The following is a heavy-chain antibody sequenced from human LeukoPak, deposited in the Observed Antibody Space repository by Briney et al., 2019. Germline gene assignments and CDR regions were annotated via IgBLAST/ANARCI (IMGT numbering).Heavy chain of an antibody. CDR1: GFTLSSYA. CDR2: ISYDGSNK. D-gene: IGHD3-10*01. V-gene: IGHV3-30*04. Sequence: PGRSLRLSCAASGFTLSSYAMHWVRQAPGKGLEWVAVISYDGSNKYYADSVKGRFTISRDNSKNTLYLQMNSLRAEDTAVYYCARDSVLLWFGSPGYWGQGTLVTVSS. CDR3: ARDSVLLWFGSPGY. J-gene: IGHJ4*02.